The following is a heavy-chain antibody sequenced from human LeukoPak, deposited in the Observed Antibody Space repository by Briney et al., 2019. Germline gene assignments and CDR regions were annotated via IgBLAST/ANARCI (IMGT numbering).Heavy chain of an antibody. CDR1: GFTVSSNY. CDR2: IYSGGST. CDR3: ARDGEDSSGYRS. J-gene: IGHJ5*02. D-gene: IGHD3-22*01. V-gene: IGHV3-66*01. Sequence: GGSLRLSCAASGFTVSSNYMSWVRQAPGKGLEWVSVIYSGGSTYYADPVKGRFTISRDNSKNTLYLQMNSLRAEDTAVYYCARDGEDSSGYRSWGQGTLVTVSS.